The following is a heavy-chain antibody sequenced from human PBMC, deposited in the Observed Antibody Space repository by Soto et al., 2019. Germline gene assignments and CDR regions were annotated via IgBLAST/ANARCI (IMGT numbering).Heavy chain of an antibody. CDR3: ARHLAGGNYYYYMDV. CDR1: GASISSYY. CDR2: IYYSGST. J-gene: IGHJ6*03. V-gene: IGHV4-59*08. Sequence: PPETLSLTCTVSGASISSYYWSWVRQPPGKGLEWIGYIYYSGSTNYNPSLKSRVTISVDTSKNQFSLKLSSVTAADTAVYYCARHLAGGNYYYYMDVWGKGTTVTVSS. D-gene: IGHD3-16*01.